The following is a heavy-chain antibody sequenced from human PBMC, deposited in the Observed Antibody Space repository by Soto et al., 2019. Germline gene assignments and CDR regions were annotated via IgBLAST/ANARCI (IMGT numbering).Heavy chain of an antibody. D-gene: IGHD1-7*01. CDR1: GFTFTSSA. Sequence: GASVKVSCKASGFTFTSSAVQWVRQARGQRLEWIGWIVVGSGNTNYAQKFQERVTITRDMSTSTAYMELSSLRSEDTAVDYCVGNWNYGDFDYWGQGTRVTVSS. CDR3: VGNWNYGDFDY. V-gene: IGHV1-58*01. CDR2: IVVGSGNT. J-gene: IGHJ4*02.